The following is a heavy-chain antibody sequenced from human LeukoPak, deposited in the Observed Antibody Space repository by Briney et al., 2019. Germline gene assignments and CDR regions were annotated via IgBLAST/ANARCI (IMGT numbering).Heavy chain of an antibody. V-gene: IGHV4-34*01. J-gene: IGHJ3*02. CDR2: INHSGST. CDR1: GGSFSGYY. CDR3: ARVKAVAHDAFDI. D-gene: IGHD6-19*01. Sequence: SETQSLTCAVYGGSFSGYYWSWIRQPPGKGLEWIGEINHSGSTNYNPSLKSRVTISVDTSKNQFSLKLSSVTAADTAVYYCARVKAVAHDAFDIWGQGTMVTVSS.